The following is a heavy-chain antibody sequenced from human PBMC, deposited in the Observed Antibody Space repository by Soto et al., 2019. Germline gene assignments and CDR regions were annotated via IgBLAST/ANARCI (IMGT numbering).Heavy chain of an antibody. CDR2: FYYIGTT. J-gene: IGHJ6*02. Sequence: PSETLTLTWTHSDRSISSYYWSWIRQPPGKVLEWIGSFYYIGTTSSNPSFKRQLTISLDTSKSQFSLMLRSVTAADTAVYYCARAPNSGFWSPYLSSGMDVWGQGTTVTVSS. CDR1: DRSISSYY. D-gene: IGHD3-3*01. V-gene: IGHV4-59*01. CDR3: ARAPNSGFWSPYLSSGMDV.